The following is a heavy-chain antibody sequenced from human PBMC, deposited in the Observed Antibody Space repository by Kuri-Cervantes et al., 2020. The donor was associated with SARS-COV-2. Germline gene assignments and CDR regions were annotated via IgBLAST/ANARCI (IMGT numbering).Heavy chain of an antibody. CDR2: ISSSSSYI. V-gene: IGHV3-21*01. D-gene: IGHD6-6*01. CDR3: ARGGYSSSSGHYFDY. CDR1: GFTFSSYS. Sequence: GGSLRLSCAASGFTFSSYSTNWVRQAPGKGLEWVSSISSSSSYIYYADSVKGRFTISRDNAKNSLYLQMNSLRAEDTAVYYCARGGYSSSSGHYFDYWGQGTLVTVSS. J-gene: IGHJ4*02.